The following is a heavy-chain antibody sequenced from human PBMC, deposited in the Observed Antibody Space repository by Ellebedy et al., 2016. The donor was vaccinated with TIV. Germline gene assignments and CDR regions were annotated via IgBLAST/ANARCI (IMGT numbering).Heavy chain of an antibody. CDR3: ARDAGGYENALDY. Sequence: ASVKVSCXASGYTFTAYYVHWVRQAPGQGLEWMGWISPYSGNTDFAQKFQGRLTMTTDTSTNTAYMELRSLRSDDTAVYYCARDAGGYENALDYWGQGTRVTVSS. CDR1: GYTFTAYY. CDR2: ISPYSGNT. D-gene: IGHD5-12*01. J-gene: IGHJ4*02. V-gene: IGHV1-18*04.